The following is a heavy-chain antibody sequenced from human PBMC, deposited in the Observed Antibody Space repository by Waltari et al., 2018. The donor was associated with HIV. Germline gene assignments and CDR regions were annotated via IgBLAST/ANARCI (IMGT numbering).Heavy chain of an antibody. J-gene: IGHJ3*02. CDR3: ARDQDYYDSSGYTSYAFDI. Sequence: QVLLQESGPRLVKSSETLSLTCTVSASSISRNYYWGWIRQAPGKGLVWIGSIYRSGTTYYNPSLKTRVTISVNMSKNQYSLKLSSLTAADTAVYYCARDQDYYDSSGYTSYAFDIWGRGTMIIVSS. D-gene: IGHD3-22*01. V-gene: IGHV4-38-2*02. CDR1: ASSISRNYY. CDR2: IYRSGTT.